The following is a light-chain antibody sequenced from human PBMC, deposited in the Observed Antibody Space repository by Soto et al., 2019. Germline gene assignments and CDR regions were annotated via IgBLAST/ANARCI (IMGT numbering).Light chain of an antibody. CDR1: QSVPSD. V-gene: IGKV3-15*01. J-gene: IGKJ2*01. CDR2: DTS. CDR3: QQYNIWPYT. Sequence: EIVLTQSPGTLSLSPGERATLSCRASQSVPSDWLAWYQQKPRQAPRLLIYDTSTRATGIPARFSGSGSGTDFTLTISSLQSEDFAIYYCQQYNIWPYTFGQGTKLEIK.